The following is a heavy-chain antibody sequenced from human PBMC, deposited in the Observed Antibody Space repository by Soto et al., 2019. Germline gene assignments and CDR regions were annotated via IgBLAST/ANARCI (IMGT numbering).Heavy chain of an antibody. J-gene: IGHJ4*02. CDR3: ARGQKSRGGGYFDY. CDR1: GFTFSSYE. CDR2: ISSSGSTI. D-gene: IGHD3-16*01. V-gene: IGHV3-48*03. Sequence: EVQLVESGGGLVQPGGSLRLSCAASGFTFSSYEMNWVRQAPGKGLEWVSYISSSGSTIYYADSVKGRFTISRDNDDKLLYEQVNSLSAGDTAVYYCARGQKSRGGGYFDYWGQETLVTVSS.